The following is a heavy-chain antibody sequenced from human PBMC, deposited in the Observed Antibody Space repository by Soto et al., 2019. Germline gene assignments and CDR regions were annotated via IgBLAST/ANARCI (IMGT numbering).Heavy chain of an antibody. V-gene: IGHV3-23*01. J-gene: IGHJ6*03. CDR2: ISGSGGST. Sequence: GGSLRLSCAASGFTFSSYAMSWVRQAPGKGLEWVSAISGSGGSTYYADSVKGRFTISRDNSKNTLYLQMNSLRAEDTAVYYCAKDGGQPDLIAYDILTLGASLYYMDVWGKGTTVTVSS. CDR3: AKDGGQPDLIAYDILTLGASLYYMDV. CDR1: GFTFSSYA. D-gene: IGHD3-9*01.